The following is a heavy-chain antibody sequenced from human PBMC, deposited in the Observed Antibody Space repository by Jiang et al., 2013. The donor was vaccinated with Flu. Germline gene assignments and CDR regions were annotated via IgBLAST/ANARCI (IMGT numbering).Heavy chain of an antibody. D-gene: IGHD3-3*01. Sequence: YAMSWVRQAPGKGLEWVSAISGSGGSTYYADSVKGRFTISRDNSKNTLYLQMNSLRAEDTAVYYCAKGRDFWSGYYADYWGQGTLVTVSS. J-gene: IGHJ4*02. V-gene: IGHV3-23*01. CDR1: YA. CDR2: ISGSGGST. CDR3: AKGRDFWSGYYADY.